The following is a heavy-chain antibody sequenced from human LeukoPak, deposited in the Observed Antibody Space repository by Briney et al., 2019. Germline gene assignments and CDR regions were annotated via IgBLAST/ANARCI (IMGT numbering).Heavy chain of an antibody. CDR2: ISGSSRTI. J-gene: IGHJ5*02. Sequence: GGSLRLSCAASGFSFSDYYMSWIRQAPGKGLEWLSYISGSSRTIYFADSVKGRFTISRDNAKNSLYLQMNRLTAEDTALYYCARTWDRFDPWGQGILVTVSS. CDR3: ARTWDRFDP. CDR1: GFSFSDYY. V-gene: IGHV3-11*01. D-gene: IGHD1-26*01.